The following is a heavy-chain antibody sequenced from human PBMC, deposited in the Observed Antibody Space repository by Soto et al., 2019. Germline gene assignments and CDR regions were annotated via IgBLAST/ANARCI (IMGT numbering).Heavy chain of an antibody. V-gene: IGHV1-69*02. CDR2: IIPILGIA. CDR1: GGTFSSYT. Sequence: QVQLVQSGAEVKKPGSSVKVSCKASGGTFSSYTISWVRQAPGQGLEWMGRIIPILGIANYAQKFQGRVTITADKSTSTAYMELRSLRSEHTAVYYCARGGNYGDSHMDAFDIWGQGTMVTVSS. J-gene: IGHJ3*02. CDR3: ARGGNYGDSHMDAFDI. D-gene: IGHD4-17*01.